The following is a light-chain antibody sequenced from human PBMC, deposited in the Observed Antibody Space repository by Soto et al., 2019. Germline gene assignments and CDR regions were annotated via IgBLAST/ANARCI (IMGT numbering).Light chain of an antibody. Sequence: QSVLTQPASVSGSPGQSITISCTGTISDFVLYNYVSWYQQHPGKAPKLLLYGVSNRPSGVSDRFSGSKSGNTASLTTSGLQAEDEADYFCSSHTTTSSALQVFGTGTKLTVL. CDR1: ISDFVLYNY. V-gene: IGLV2-14*01. CDR3: SSHTTTSSALQV. CDR2: GVS. J-gene: IGLJ1*01.